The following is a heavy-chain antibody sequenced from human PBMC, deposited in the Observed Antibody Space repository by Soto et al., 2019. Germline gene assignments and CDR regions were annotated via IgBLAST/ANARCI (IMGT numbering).Heavy chain of an antibody. CDR1: GGPFNTFG. J-gene: IGHJ4*02. CDR3: ARTRQRRPVFYVDY. V-gene: IGHV1-69*01. D-gene: IGHD2-2*01. CDR2: IIPKYGTT. Sequence: QVQLMQSGAEVTKPGSSVKVSCKASGGPFNTFGISWVRQAPGQGLEWMGGIIPKYGTTNYAWRFQGRVTITAVESTTTAYLELSSLRHDDTAIYYCARTRQRRPVFYVDYWGQGTPISVTS.